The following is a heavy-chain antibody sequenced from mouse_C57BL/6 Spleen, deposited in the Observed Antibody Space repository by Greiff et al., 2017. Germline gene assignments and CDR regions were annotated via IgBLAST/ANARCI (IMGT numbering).Heavy chain of an antibody. Sequence: VQLQQPGAELVMPGASVKLSCKASGYTFTSFWMHWVRQRPGQGLEWIGEIDPSASYTNYNQKFKGKSTFTVDKSSSTAYLQLSSLTSEDSAVYYCALYYGNSLGAYWGQGTLVTVSA. J-gene: IGHJ3*01. CDR3: ALYYGNSLGAY. CDR2: IDPSASYT. V-gene: IGHV1-69*01. CDR1: GYTFTSFW. D-gene: IGHD2-1*01.